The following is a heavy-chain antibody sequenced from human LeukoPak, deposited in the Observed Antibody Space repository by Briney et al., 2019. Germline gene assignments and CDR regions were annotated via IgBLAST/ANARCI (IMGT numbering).Heavy chain of an antibody. J-gene: IGHJ4*02. CDR2: IYVDGST. Sequence: GGSLRLSCAASGFTFSSYSMNWVRQAPGKGLQWVSVIYVDGSTYYADSVKGRITISRDNSGNTLHLQMNSLRAEDTAVYYCARDLATRQRTGLYDSWGQGALVTVSS. CDR1: GFTFSSYS. CDR3: ARDLATRQRTGLYDS. V-gene: IGHV3-66*01. D-gene: IGHD3-16*02.